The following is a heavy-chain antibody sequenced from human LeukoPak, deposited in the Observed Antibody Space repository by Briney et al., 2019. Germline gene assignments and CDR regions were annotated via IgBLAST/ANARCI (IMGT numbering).Heavy chain of an antibody. CDR3: AKYGAVAGPNWFDP. J-gene: IGHJ5*02. V-gene: IGHV3-23*01. D-gene: IGHD6-19*01. CDR2: ISGSGGST. CDR1: GFTFSSFP. Sequence: PGGSLRLSCAASGFTFSSFPMSWVRQAPGKGLYWVLGISGSGGSTYYADSVKGRFTISRDNSKNTLYLHMNSLRAEDTAVYYCAKYGAVAGPNWFDPWGQGTLVTVPS.